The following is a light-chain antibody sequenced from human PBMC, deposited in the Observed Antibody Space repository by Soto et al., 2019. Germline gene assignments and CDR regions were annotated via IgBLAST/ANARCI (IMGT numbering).Light chain of an antibody. J-gene: IGLJ2*01. V-gene: IGLV1-51*01. CDR1: SSNIGKNY. Sequence: QSVLTQPPSASAAPGQKVTISCSGSSSNIGKNYVSWYQRLPGTAPKLLIYDNNERSSGIPDRFSGSKSGTSATLGIAGLQTGDEADYYCGTWDTSLSAVVFGGGTQLTVL. CDR3: GTWDTSLSAVV. CDR2: DNN.